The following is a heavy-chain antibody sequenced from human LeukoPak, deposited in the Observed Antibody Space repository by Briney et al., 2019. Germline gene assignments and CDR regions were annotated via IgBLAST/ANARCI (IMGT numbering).Heavy chain of an antibody. CDR3: ARAQNWNDFYYYYYMDV. V-gene: IGHV4-59*01. D-gene: IGHD1-1*01. Sequence: SETLSLTCTVSGGSISSYYWSWIRQPPGKGLEWIGYIYYSGSTNYNPSLKSRVTISVDTSKNQFSLKLCSVTAADTAVYYCARAQNWNDFYYYYYMDVWGKGTTVTVSS. J-gene: IGHJ6*03. CDR1: GGSISSYY. CDR2: IYYSGST.